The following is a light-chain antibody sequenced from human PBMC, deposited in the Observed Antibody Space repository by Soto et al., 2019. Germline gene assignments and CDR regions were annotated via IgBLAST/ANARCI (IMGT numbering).Light chain of an antibody. CDR2: EVN. CDR1: SSDVGGYNY. J-gene: IGLJ1*01. CDR3: SSYAGSSNV. Sequence: QSALTQPPSASGSPGQSVAISCTGTSSDVGGYNYVSWYQQHPGNAPKLMIYEVNKRPSGVPDRFSCSKSGNTASLTVSGLQAEDEADYYCSSYAGSSNVFGTGTKVTVL. V-gene: IGLV2-8*01.